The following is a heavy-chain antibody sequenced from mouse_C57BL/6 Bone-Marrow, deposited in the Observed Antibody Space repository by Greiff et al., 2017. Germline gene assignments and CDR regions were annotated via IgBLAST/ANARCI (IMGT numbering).Heavy chain of an antibody. CDR2: INPGSGGT. D-gene: IGHD2-4*01. V-gene: IGHV1-54*01. Sequence: VQLQQSGAELVRPGTSVKVSCKASGYAFTNYLIEWVKQRPGQGLEWIGVINPGSGGTNYNEKFKGKATLTADKSSSTAYMQLSSLTSEDSAVYFCAIYYDYVYYAMDYWGQGTSVTVSS. CDR3: AIYYDYVYYAMDY. CDR1: GYAFTNYL. J-gene: IGHJ4*01.